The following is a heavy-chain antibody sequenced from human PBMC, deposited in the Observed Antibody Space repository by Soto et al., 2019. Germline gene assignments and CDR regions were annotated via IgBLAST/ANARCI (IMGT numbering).Heavy chain of an antibody. J-gene: IGHJ4*02. CDR1: YGSFSGYY. D-gene: IGHD3-10*01. CDR3: ARLVFGRQRGNYYFDY. V-gene: IGHV4-34*01. Sequence: SETLSLTCSFYYGSFSGYYWSLILQTPLKWLELIGEINHSGSTNYNPSLKSRVTISVDTSKNQFSLKLSSVTAADTAVYYCARLVFGRQRGNYYFDYWGQGTLVTVSS. CDR2: INHSGST.